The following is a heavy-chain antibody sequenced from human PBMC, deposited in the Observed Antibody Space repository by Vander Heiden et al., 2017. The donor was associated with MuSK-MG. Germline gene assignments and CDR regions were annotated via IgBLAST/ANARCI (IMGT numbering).Heavy chain of an antibody. J-gene: IGHJ4*02. D-gene: IGHD2-21*01. V-gene: IGHV3-23*01. CDR3: AKASPSKGGGGRAPFDY. CDR2: ISGSGGST. CDR1: GFTFRSYA. Sequence: EVQLLESGGGLVQPGGSLRLSCAASGFTFRSYAMSWVRQAPGKGLEWVSAISGSGGSTYYADSVKGRFTISRDNSKNTLYLQMNSLRAEDTAVYYCAKASPSKGGGGRAPFDYWGQGTLVTVSS.